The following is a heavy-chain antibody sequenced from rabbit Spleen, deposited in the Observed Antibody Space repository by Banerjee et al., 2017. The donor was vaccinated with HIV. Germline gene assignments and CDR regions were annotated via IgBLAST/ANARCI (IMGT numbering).Heavy chain of an antibody. CDR3: ARDAASSFSSYGMDL. J-gene: IGHJ6*01. CDR2: INASTGKP. V-gene: IGHV1S45*01. CDR1: GFSFSDRDV. D-gene: IGHD8-1*01. Sequence: QEQLVESGGGLVQPEGSLTLTCKASGFSFSDRDVMCWVRQAPGKGLEWIACINASTGKPVNAAWARGRFDSSRTSSATVTLRMTSLTAADRATYFCARDAASSFSSYGMDLWGPGTQVTVS.